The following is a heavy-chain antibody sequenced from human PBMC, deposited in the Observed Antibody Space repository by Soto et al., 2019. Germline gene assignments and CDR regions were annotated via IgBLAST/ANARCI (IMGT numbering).Heavy chain of an antibody. CDR3: AWIAASGTV. V-gene: IGHV4-59*01. CDR2: FHYTGRT. CDR1: GGSITSYY. Sequence: SETLSLTCTVSGGSITSYYWNWIRQPPGTGLEWIGNFHYTGRTNYNPSLKSRVTISVDTSKTQFSLKLNSVTAADTAVYYCAWIAASGTVWGQGTPVIVSS. D-gene: IGHD6-13*01. J-gene: IGHJ4*02.